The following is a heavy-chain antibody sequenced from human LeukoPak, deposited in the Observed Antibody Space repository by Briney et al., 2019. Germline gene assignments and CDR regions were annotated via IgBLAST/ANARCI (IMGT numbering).Heavy chain of an antibody. J-gene: IGHJ4*02. CDR2: ITDNGSKI. D-gene: IGHD4-17*01. CDR3: TRHDDYGDYLFDY. V-gene: IGHV3-11*01. Sequence: GGSLRLSCAASGFIFSDYYMGWIRQAPGRGLEWISYITDNGSKIYYTDSVKGRFTMSRDNAKKSLYLQMNSLKTEDTAVYYCTRHDDYGDYLFDYWGQGTLVTVSS. CDR1: GFIFSDYY.